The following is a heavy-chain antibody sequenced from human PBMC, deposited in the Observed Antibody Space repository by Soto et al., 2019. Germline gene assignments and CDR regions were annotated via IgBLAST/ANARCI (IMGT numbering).Heavy chain of an antibody. J-gene: IGHJ6*02. CDR1: GSSFSSYA. V-gene: IGHV3-23*01. CDR2: ISGPGSIT. Sequence: EVQLLESGGGLVQPGGSLRLSCAASGSSFSSYAMNWVRQAPGKGLEWVSSISGPGSITYYADSVKGRFTISRDNSKDTLYMQMTSLRVEDTAVYYCAKGGFWVHYGMDVWGQGTTVTVSS. D-gene: IGHD3-16*01. CDR3: AKGGFWVHYGMDV.